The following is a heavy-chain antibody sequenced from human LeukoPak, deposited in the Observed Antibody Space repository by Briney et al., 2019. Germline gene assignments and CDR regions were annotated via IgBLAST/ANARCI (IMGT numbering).Heavy chain of an antibody. CDR3: AREAPSRYYDFWSGYLAY. J-gene: IGHJ4*02. V-gene: IGHV3-23*01. CDR2: ISGSGGST. Sequence: PGGSLRLSCAASGFTFSSYAMSWVRQAPGKGLEWVSAISGSGGSTYYADSVKGRFTISRDNSKNTLYLQMNSLRAEDTAVYYCAREAPSRYYDFWSGYLAYWGQGTLVTVSS. D-gene: IGHD3-3*01. CDR1: GFTFSSYA.